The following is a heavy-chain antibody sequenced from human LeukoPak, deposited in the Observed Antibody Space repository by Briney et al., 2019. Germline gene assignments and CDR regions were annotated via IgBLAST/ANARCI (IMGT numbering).Heavy chain of an antibody. D-gene: IGHD3-22*01. CDR1: GYSFPSYW. V-gene: IGHV5-51*01. Sequence: GESLKISCEGSGYSFPSYWVAWVRQMPGKGLEWMGIIYPGVSDTRYSPSFQGQVTISAAKSFSTAYLQWSNLKASDTAMYYCARSSTFYDSSGHTLPFDYWGQGTLVTVSS. CDR2: IYPGVSDT. J-gene: IGHJ4*02. CDR3: ARSSTFYDSSGHTLPFDY.